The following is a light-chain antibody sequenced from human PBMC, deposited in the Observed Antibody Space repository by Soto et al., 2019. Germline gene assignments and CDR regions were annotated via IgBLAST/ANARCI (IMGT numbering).Light chain of an antibody. CDR2: DAS. J-gene: IGKJ5*01. CDR3: QQRSNWIT. Sequence: ETVMTQSQATLSVSPGERATLSCRASQSVSSYLAWYQQKPGQAPRLLIYDASNRATGIPARFSGSGSGTDFTLTSSSLEPEDFAVYYCQQRSNWITFGQGTRLEI. CDR1: QSVSSY. V-gene: IGKV3-11*01.